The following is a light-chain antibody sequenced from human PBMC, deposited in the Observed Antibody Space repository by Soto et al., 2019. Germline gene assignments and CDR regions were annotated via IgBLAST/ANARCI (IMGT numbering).Light chain of an antibody. V-gene: IGKV3-11*01. CDR1: QSVSSS. Sequence: VVLTQSPATLSLSPGDTATLSCGASQSVSSSLDWYQQKPGQAPRLLLYDASSRATGSPARFSGSGSGTDFTLTISSLEPEDFAVYYCHHRGNGITFGQGTRLEI. CDR3: HHRGNGIT. J-gene: IGKJ5*01. CDR2: DAS.